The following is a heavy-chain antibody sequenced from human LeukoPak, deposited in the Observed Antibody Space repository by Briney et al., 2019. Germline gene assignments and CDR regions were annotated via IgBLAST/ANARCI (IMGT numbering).Heavy chain of an antibody. CDR3: ARGRDSRGGYYYYYYMDV. V-gene: IGHV3-11*04. Sequence: PGGSLRLSCAASGFTFSDYYMSWIRQAPGKGLEWVSYISSGGRTIYYADSVKGRFTMSRDNAKNSLYLQMNSLRAEDTAVYYCARGRDSRGGYYYYYYMDVWGKGTTVTISS. CDR2: ISSGGRTI. D-gene: IGHD3-22*01. CDR1: GFTFSDYY. J-gene: IGHJ6*03.